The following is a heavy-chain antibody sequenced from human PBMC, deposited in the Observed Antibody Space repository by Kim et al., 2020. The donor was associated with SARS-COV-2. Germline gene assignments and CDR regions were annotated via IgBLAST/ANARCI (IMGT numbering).Heavy chain of an antibody. V-gene: IGHV1-69*13. CDR1: GRTSSSYA. Sequence: SVKLSCKASGRTSSSYAISRVRPAPGQGLEWMGGIIPTSGTANYAQKFQGRVTITADESTSTAYMELSSLRPGDTAVYYCARDSCSSTSCYRNYYGMDVWGRGRTVTVSS. CDR2: IIPTSGTA. CDR3: ARDSCSSTSCYRNYYGMDV. J-gene: IGHJ6*02. D-gene: IGHD2-2*01.